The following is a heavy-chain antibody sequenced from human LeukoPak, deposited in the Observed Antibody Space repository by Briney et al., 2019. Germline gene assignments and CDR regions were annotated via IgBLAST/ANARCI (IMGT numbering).Heavy chain of an antibody. CDR1: GFPFSSYW. CDR3: AKAISTSLYYYYMDV. D-gene: IGHD2-2*01. J-gene: IGHJ6*03. Sequence: PGGSLRLSCATSGFPFSSYWMLWVRQAPGKGLEWVSTIGASGGSTNYADSVKGRFTISRDNSRNTLYLRMNSLRVEDTAVYYCAKAISTSLYYYYMDVWGKGTTVTVSS. CDR2: IGASGGST. V-gene: IGHV3-23*01.